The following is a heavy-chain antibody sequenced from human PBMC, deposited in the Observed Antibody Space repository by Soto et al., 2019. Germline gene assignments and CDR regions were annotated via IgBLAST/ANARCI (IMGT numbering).Heavy chain of an antibody. CDR3: ACMCYGGYSYGFYYYGMEV. J-gene: IGHJ6*02. Sequence: SATLSLTCTVACGSISSSSYYWGWIRQPPGKGLEWIGSIFYSGSTYYNPSLKSRVTISVDTSKNQFSLKLTSVTAADTAVYYCACMCYGGYSYGFYYYGMEVWGQGTTVT. D-gene: IGHD5-18*01. CDR1: CGSISSSSYY. V-gene: IGHV4-39*01. CDR2: IFYSGST.